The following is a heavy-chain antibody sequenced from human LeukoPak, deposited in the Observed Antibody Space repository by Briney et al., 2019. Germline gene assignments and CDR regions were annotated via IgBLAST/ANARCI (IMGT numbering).Heavy chain of an antibody. J-gene: IGHJ3*02. V-gene: IGHV4-59*01. Sequence: SETLSLTCTVSGGSISSYYWSWIRQPPGKGLEWIGYIYYSGSTNYNPSLKSRVTISVDTSKNQFSLKLSSVTAADTAVYYCARGLRDFWSGSDASAIWGQGTMVTVSS. D-gene: IGHD3-3*01. CDR1: GGSISSYY. CDR3: ARGLRDFWSGSDASAI. CDR2: IYYSGST.